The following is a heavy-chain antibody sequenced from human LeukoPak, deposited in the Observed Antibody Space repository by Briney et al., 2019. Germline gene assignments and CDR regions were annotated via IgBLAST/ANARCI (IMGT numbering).Heavy chain of an antibody. J-gene: IGHJ3*02. CDR2: IYPGDSDT. V-gene: IGHV5-51*01. CDR1: GYSFTSYW. CDR3: ARRSPMFGDKDAFDI. D-gene: IGHD3-10*02. Sequence: GESLKISCKGSGYSFTSYWIGWVRQMPGKGLEWMGIIYPGDSDTRYSPSFQGQVTISANKSISTAYLQWSSLKASDTAMYYCARRSPMFGDKDAFDIWGQGTMVTVSS.